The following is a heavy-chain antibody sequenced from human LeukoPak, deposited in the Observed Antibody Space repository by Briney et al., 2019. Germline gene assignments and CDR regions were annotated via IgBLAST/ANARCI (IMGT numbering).Heavy chain of an antibody. D-gene: IGHD1-14*01. V-gene: IGHV3-66*01. CDR2: IDRCGRT. CDR1: GFTVSSNY. J-gene: IGHJ4*02. Sequence: VGSLRLSCSASGFTVSSNYMRWVRQAPGKGLEWVSVIDRCGRTYYADSVKGRYTISRDNSKNTLYLQMNSLRAEDTAVYYCANGEEAAEPSFDYWGQGTLVTVSS. CDR3: ANGEEAAEPSFDY.